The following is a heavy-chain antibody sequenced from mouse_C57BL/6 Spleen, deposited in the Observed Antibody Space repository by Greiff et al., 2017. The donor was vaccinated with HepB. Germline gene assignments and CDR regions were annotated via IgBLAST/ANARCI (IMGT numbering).Heavy chain of an antibody. J-gene: IGHJ2*01. CDR3: ARSYSNLFDY. CDR1: GYAFSSYW. V-gene: IGHV1-80*01. Sequence: VQRVESGAELVKPGASVKISCKASGYAFSSYWMNWVKQRPGKGLEWIGQIYPGDGDTNYNGKFKGKATLTADKSSSTAYMQLSSLTSEDSAVYFCARSYSNLFDYWGQGTTLTVSS. CDR2: IYPGDGDT. D-gene: IGHD2-5*01.